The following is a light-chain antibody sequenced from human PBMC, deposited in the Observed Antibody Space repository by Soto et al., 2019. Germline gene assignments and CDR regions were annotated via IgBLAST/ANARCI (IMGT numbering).Light chain of an antibody. CDR2: AAS. J-gene: IGKJ5*01. CDR3: QQYNTYST. Sequence: DIQMTQSPSSLSASVGDRVTITCRASQSISSYLNWYQQKPGKAPKLLIYAASSLRSGVPSRFSGGGSGTEFTLTISSLQPGDFATYYCQQYNTYSTFGQGTRLEIK. V-gene: IGKV1-39*01. CDR1: QSISSY.